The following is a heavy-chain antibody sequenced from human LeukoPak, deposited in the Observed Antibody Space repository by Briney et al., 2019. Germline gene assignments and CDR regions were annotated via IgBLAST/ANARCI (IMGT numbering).Heavy chain of an antibody. J-gene: IGHJ4*02. CDR1: GGTFSSYA. D-gene: IGHD6-13*01. CDR2: ISYDGSNK. CDR3: ASRIATAGSVDY. V-gene: IGHV3-30*14. Sequence: SCKASGGTFSSYAMHWVRQAPGKGLEWVAVISYDGSNKYYADSVKGRFTISRDNSKNTLHLQMNTLRAEDTAVYYCASRIATAGSVDYWGQGTLVTVSS.